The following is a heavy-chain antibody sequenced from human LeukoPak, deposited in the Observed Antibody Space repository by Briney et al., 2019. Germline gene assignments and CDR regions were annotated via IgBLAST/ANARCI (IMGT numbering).Heavy chain of an antibody. D-gene: IGHD5-18*01. CDR3: ARGADNYGYIFDY. V-gene: IGHV3-11*04. J-gene: IGHJ4*02. Sequence: GGSLRLSCAVSAFTFSDNYMTWIRQAPGKGLESVSYISPSGTDISYADSVKGRFTISRDNAKNSLYLQMNSLRAEDTAVYYCARGADNYGYIFDYWGQGTLVTVSS. CDR2: ISPSGTDI. CDR1: AFTFSDNY.